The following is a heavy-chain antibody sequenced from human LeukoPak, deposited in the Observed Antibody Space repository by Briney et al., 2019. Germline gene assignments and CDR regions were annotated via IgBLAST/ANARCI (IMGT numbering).Heavy chain of an antibody. D-gene: IGHD2-2*02. Sequence: SETLSLTCDVYGGSFSVYYWSWIRQPPGKGLEWIGEINHSGSTNYNPSLPSRITISVDTSKNQFSLKLSSVTAADTAVYYCASNCSSTSCYTRGFAYWGQGTLDTVSS. CDR2: INHSGST. J-gene: IGHJ4*02. CDR3: ASNCSSTSCYTRGFAY. CDR1: GGSFSVYY. V-gene: IGHV4-34*01.